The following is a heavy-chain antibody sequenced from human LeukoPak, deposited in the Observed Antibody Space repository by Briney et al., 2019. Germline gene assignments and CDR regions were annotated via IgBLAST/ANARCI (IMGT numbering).Heavy chain of an antibody. J-gene: IGHJ4*02. Sequence: PSETLSLTCAVYGGSFSGYYWSWIRQPPGKGLEWIGEINHSGSTNYNPSLKSRVTISVDTSKNQFSLKLSSVTAADTAVYYCARVGYDILTGYRLYFDYWGQGTLVTVSS. D-gene: IGHD3-9*01. V-gene: IGHV4-34*01. CDR1: GGSFSGYY. CDR2: INHSGST. CDR3: ARVGYDILTGYRLYFDY.